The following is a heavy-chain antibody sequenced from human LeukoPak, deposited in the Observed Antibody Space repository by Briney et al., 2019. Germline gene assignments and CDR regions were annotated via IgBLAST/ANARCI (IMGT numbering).Heavy chain of an antibody. J-gene: IGHJ4*02. CDR3: ARRPCDDCYSDH. CDR1: GGSIGSGGYY. CDR2: IYYSGST. V-gene: IGHV4-31*03. Sequence: KPSETLSLTCTVSGGSIGSGGYYWSWIRQHPGKGLEWIGRIYYSGSTSYNPSLKSRVTISVDTSKNQFSLKLSSVTAADTAVYYCARRPCDDCYSDHWGQGTLVTVSS. D-gene: IGHD2-21*02.